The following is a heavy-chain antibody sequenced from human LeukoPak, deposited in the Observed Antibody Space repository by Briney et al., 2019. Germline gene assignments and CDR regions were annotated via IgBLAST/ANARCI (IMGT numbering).Heavy chain of an antibody. J-gene: IGHJ4*02. CDR2: IYYSGSTHY. V-gene: IGHV4-30-4*07. Sequence: SETLSLTCAVSGGSISNGGYSWSWIRQPPGKGLEWIGYIYYSGSTHYNYNSSLKSRLIISVDTSKNQFSLQLNSVTAADTAVYYCARLDSSSRPYFFDYWGQGTLVTVSS. D-gene: IGHD6-13*01. CDR1: GGSISNGGYS. CDR3: ARLDSSSRPYFFDY.